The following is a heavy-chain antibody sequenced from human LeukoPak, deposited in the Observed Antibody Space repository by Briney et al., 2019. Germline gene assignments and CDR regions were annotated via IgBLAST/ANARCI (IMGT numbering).Heavy chain of an antibody. CDR1: GFTFSSYG. D-gene: IGHD3-16*01. CDR3: AKGGDLITYFDY. Sequence: GGSLRLSCAASGFTFSSYGMHWVRQAPGKGLEWVSTISGSGGTPHYADSVKGRFTISRDNSKNTLHLQMNSLRAEDTAVYYCAKGGDLITYFDYWGQGTLVTVSS. J-gene: IGHJ4*02. CDR2: ISGSGGTP. V-gene: IGHV3-23*01.